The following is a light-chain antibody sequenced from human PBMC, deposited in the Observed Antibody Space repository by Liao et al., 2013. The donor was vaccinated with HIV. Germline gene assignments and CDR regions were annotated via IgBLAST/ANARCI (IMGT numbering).Light chain of an antibody. CDR1: SIGSKS. V-gene: IGLV3-21*04. Sequence: SYELTRPSSLSVAPGKTARMTCGGNSIGSKSVHWYQQKPGQAPVLVISHDTDRPSGIPARFSASNSGNTATLTISRVEAGDEADYYCQVWDTSSAHQVFGGGTKLTVL. J-gene: IGLJ3*02. CDR2: HDT. CDR3: QVWDTSSAHQV.